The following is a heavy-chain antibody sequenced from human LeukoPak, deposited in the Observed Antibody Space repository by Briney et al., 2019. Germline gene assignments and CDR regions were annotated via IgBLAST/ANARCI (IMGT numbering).Heavy chain of an antibody. CDR1: GFTVSSNY. J-gene: IGHJ4*02. CDR2: IYSGGST. CDR3: ARDADGSFDY. V-gene: IGHV3-53*01. Sequence: GGSLRLSCAASGFTVSSNYMSWVRQAPGKGLEWVSVIYSGGSTYYADSVKGRFTVSRDNSKNTLYLQMNSLRAEDTAVYYCARDADGSFDYWGQGTLVTVSS. D-gene: IGHD3-10*01.